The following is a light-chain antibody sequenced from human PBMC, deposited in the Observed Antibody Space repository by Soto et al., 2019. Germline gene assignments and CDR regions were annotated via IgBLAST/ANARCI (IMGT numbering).Light chain of an antibody. V-gene: IGLV2-8*01. J-gene: IGLJ3*02. CDR2: EVN. Sequence: QSALTQPPSASGSPGQSVTISCTGTSSDVGAHNYVSWYQQHPGKAPKLMIYEVNKRPSGVPDRFSGSKSGNTASLTVSGLQAEDEADYYCSSHGGSRVFGGGTKLTVL. CDR3: SSHGGSRV. CDR1: SSDVGAHNY.